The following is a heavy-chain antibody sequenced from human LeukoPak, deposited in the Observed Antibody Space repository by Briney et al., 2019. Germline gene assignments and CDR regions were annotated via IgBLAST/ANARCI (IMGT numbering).Heavy chain of an antibody. Sequence: GASVNVSCKASGGTFSSYAISWVRQAPGQGLEWMGGIIPIFGTANYAQKFQGRVTITADESTSTAYMELSSLRSEDTAVYYCARDAGAGDYYDSSGYYQYYFDYWGQGTLVTVSS. J-gene: IGHJ4*02. CDR1: GGTFSSYA. D-gene: IGHD3-22*01. V-gene: IGHV1-69*13. CDR2: IIPIFGTA. CDR3: ARDAGAGDYYDSSGYYQYYFDY.